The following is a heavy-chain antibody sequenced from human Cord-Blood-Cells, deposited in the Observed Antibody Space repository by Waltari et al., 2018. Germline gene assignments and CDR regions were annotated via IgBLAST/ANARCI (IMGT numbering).Heavy chain of an antibody. V-gene: IGHV5-51*01. CDR1: GYSFTSYW. Sequence: AEVKKPGESLKISCKGSGYSFTSYWIGWVRQMPGKGLEWMGIIYPGDSDTRYSPSFQGQVTISADKSISTAYLQWRSLKASDTAMYYCARIKSSGSPRGRNNWFDPWGQGTLVTVSS. D-gene: IGHD6-19*01. J-gene: IGHJ5*02. CDR2: IYPGDSDT. CDR3: ARIKSSGSPRGRNNWFDP.